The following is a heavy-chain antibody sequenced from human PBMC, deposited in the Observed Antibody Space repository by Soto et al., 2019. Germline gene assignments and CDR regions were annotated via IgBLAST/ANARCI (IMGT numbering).Heavy chain of an antibody. J-gene: IGHJ4*02. CDR1: GYNLADFW. Sequence: GESLKISCKESGYNLADFWISWVRQMPGKGLEWVGRIDPSDSYTSYSPSFQGHVTISADKSISTAYLQWSSLKASDTAIYYCARHGSGYYPYFDYWGQGTLVTVSS. V-gene: IGHV5-10-1*01. D-gene: IGHD3-22*01. CDR3: ARHGSGYYPYFDY. CDR2: IDPSDSYT.